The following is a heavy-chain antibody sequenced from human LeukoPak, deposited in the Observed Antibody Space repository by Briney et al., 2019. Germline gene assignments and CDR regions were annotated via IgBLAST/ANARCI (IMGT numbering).Heavy chain of an antibody. CDR1: GFTVSSNY. Sequence: GGSLRLSCAASGFTVSSNYMSWVRQAPGKGLEWVANIKQDGSEKYYVDSVKGRFTISRDNAKNSLYLQMNSLRAEDTAVYYCARRRDGYKTFDYWGQGTLVTVSS. CDR2: IKQDGSEK. D-gene: IGHD5-24*01. J-gene: IGHJ4*02. V-gene: IGHV3-7*01. CDR3: ARRRDGYKTFDY.